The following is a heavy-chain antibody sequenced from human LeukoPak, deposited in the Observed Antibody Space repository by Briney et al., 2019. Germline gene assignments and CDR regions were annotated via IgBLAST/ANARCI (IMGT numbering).Heavy chain of an antibody. J-gene: IGHJ4*02. CDR3: AKSGPGGLYCGGDCSPSDYYFDY. V-gene: IGHV3-30*18. CDR1: GFTFSSYG. Sequence: GRSLRLSCAASGFTFSSYGMHWVRQAPGKGLEWVAVISYDGSNKYYADSVKGRFTISRDNSKNTLYLQMNSLRAEDTAVYYCAKSGPGGLYCGGDCSPSDYYFDYWGQGTLVTVSS. CDR2: ISYDGSNK. D-gene: IGHD2-21*02.